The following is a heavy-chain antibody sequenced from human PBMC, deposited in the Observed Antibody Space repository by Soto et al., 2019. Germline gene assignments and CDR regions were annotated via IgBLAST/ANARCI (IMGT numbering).Heavy chain of an antibody. CDR2: IVPIVDTS. Sequence: QVQLVQSRAEVRQPASSVKVSCKTSGGTFSSYAISWVRQAPGQGLEWMGGIVPIVDTSTYAQKFQGRVTITADESTSTAYMELSSLRSDDTAIYYCVRVVAIPGYPDNWRQGTMVTVSS. CDR1: GGTFSSYA. CDR3: VRVVAIPGYPDN. D-gene: IGHD5-18*01. J-gene: IGHJ4*02. V-gene: IGHV1-69*12.